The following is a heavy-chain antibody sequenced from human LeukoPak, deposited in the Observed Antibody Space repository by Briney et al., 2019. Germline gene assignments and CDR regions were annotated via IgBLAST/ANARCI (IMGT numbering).Heavy chain of an antibody. CDR3: ARDYSSVPEY. V-gene: IGHV3-9*01. CDR2: ISWNSGNK. Sequence: GGSLRLSCAASGFTFNYYAMNWVRQAPGKGLEWVPGISWNSGNKGYADSVKGRFTISRDNAKNTLYLQLSSLRAEDTAVYYCARDYSSVPEYWGQGTLVTVSS. CDR1: GFTFNYYA. D-gene: IGHD6-19*01. J-gene: IGHJ4*02.